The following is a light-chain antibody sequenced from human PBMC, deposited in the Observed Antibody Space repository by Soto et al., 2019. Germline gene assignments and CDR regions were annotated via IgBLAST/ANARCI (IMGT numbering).Light chain of an antibody. CDR2: GTS. V-gene: IGKV3D-20*02. J-gene: IGKJ4*01. CDR3: QQRSSWPLT. CDR1: QSLSSIH. Sequence: EVVLTQSPATLSLSPGERASLSCRASQSLSSIHLAWYQQKPGQAPRLLIYGTSSRATGIPDRFSGSGSGTDFTLTISRLEPEDFAVYYCQQRSSWPLTFGGGTKVEIK.